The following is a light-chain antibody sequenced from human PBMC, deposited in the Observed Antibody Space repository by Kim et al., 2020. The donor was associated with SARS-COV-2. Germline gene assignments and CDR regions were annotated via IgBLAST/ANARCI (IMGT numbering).Light chain of an antibody. V-gene: IGLV3-1*01. CDR3: QAWDSSTASYV. Sequence: SPGQTASINCSGDKLGDKYACWYQQKPGQSPVLVIYQDSKRPSGIPERFSGSNSGNTATLTISGTQAMDEADYYCQAWDSSTASYVFGTGTKVTVL. J-gene: IGLJ1*01. CDR1: KLGDKY. CDR2: QDS.